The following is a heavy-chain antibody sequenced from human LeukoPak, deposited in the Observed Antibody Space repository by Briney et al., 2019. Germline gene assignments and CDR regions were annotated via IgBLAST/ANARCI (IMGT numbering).Heavy chain of an antibody. J-gene: IGHJ4*02. V-gene: IGHV3-64*01. CDR3: TTSVVAATLFDY. CDR2: ISSNGGST. D-gene: IGHD2-15*01. CDR1: GFTFSSYA. Sequence: GSLRLSCAASGFTFSSYAMHWVRQAPGKGLEYVSAISSNGGSTYYANSVKGRFTISRDNSKNTLYLQMGSLRAEDMAVYYCTTSVVAATLFDYWGQGTLVTVSS.